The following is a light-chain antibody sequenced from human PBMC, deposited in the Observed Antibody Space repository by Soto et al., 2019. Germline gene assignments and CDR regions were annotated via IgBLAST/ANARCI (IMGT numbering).Light chain of an antibody. Sequence: DIQMTQSPSTLSASVGDRVTITCRASQSISSWLAWYQQKPGKAPKLLIYKASSLESGVPSRFSGSGSGTEFTITISTLQPDDFATYYCQQYNSYPITVGPGTRLEIK. CDR2: KAS. J-gene: IGKJ5*01. CDR3: QQYNSYPIT. CDR1: QSISSW. V-gene: IGKV1-5*03.